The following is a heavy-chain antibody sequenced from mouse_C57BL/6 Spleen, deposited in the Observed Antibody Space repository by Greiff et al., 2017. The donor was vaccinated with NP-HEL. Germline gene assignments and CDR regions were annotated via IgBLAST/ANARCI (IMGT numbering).Heavy chain of an antibody. D-gene: IGHD1-1*01. CDR1: GYNFTEYT. J-gene: IGHJ4*01. Sequence: QVQLQQSGAELVKPGASVKLSCKASGYNFTEYTIHWVKQRSGQGLEWIGWFYPGSGSIKYNEKFKDKATLTADKSSSTVYMELSRLTSEDSAGYFCARHGAIYYYGSSYAMDYWGQGTSVTVSS. CDR3: ARHGAIYYYGSSYAMDY. V-gene: IGHV1-62-2*01. CDR2: FYPGSGSI.